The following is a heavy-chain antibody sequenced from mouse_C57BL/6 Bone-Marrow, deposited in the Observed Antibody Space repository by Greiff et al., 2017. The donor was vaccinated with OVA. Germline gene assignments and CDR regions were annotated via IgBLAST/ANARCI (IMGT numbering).Heavy chain of an antibody. Sequence: VQLQQSGAELVRPGASVKLSCTASGFNIKDDYMHWVKQRPEQGLEWIGWIDPENGDTEYASKFQGKATITADTSSNTAYLQLSSLTSEDTAVYYCTITTSVDYWGQGTTLTVSS. CDR3: TITTSVDY. CDR1: GFNIKDDY. J-gene: IGHJ2*01. CDR2: IDPENGDT. D-gene: IGHD1-1*01. V-gene: IGHV14-4*01.